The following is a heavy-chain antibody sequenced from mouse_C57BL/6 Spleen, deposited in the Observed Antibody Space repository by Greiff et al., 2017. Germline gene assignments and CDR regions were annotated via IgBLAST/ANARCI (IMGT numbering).Heavy chain of an antibody. CDR1: GYTFTTYP. CDR3: AMGYYGSSYDYAMDY. Sequence: VQLQQSGAELVKPGASVKMSCKASGYTFTTYPIEWMKQNHGKSLEWIGNFHPYNDDTKYNEKFKGKATLTVEKSSSTVYLELSRLTSDDSAVYYCAMGYYGSSYDYAMDYWGQGTSVTVSS. J-gene: IGHJ4*01. CDR2: FHPYNDDT. V-gene: IGHV1-47*01. D-gene: IGHD1-1*01.